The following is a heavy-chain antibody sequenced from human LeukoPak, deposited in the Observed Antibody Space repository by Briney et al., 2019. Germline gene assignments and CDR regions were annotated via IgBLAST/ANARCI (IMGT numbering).Heavy chain of an antibody. Sequence: PSETLSLTCTVSGYSITRGSYWGWIRQPPGKGLEWIANIYHSGSTYYNPSLKSRVTISVDTSKNQFSLKLNSVTAADTAVYYCARAAISVGAWFDPWGQGTLVTVSS. CDR1: GYSITRGSY. J-gene: IGHJ5*02. V-gene: IGHV4-38-2*02. D-gene: IGHD1-26*01. CDR2: IYHSGST. CDR3: ARAAISVGAWFDP.